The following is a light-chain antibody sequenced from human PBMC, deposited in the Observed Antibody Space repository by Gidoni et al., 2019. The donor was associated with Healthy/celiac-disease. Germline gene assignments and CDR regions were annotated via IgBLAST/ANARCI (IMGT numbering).Light chain of an antibody. CDR3: QQYDNLLT. Sequence: DIQRTHSPSSLSASVGDRVTITCQASQDISNYLHWYQQKPGKAPKLLIYDASNLETGVPSRFSGSGSGTDFTFTISSLQPEDIATYYCQQYDNLLTFGGGTKVEIK. CDR1: QDISNY. J-gene: IGKJ4*01. CDR2: DAS. V-gene: IGKV1-33*01.